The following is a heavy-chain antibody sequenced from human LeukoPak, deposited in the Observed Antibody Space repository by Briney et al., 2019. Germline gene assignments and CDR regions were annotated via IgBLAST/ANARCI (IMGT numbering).Heavy chain of an antibody. Sequence: GGSLRLSCAASGFTFSSYWMSWVRQAPGKGLEWVANINQDGSEKYYVDSVKGRFTISRDNAKNSLYLQMNSLRAEDTAVYYCARLLYDSSGYYYLDYWAQGTLVTVSS. CDR2: INQDGSEK. V-gene: IGHV3-7*01. J-gene: IGHJ4*02. CDR3: ARLLYDSSGYYYLDY. CDR1: GFTFSSYW. D-gene: IGHD3-22*01.